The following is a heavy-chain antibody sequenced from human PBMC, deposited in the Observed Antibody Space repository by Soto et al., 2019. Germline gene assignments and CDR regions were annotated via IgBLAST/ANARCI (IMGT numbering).Heavy chain of an antibody. CDR2: ISSSSSYI. CDR1: GFTFSSYS. D-gene: IGHD6-6*01. Sequence: GGSLRLSCAASGFTFSSYSMNWVRQAPGKGLEWVSSISSSSSYIYYADSVKGRFTISRDNAKNSLYLQMNSLRAEDTAVYYCARVVSSIAARLGSLYYYYMDVWGKGTTVTVSS. V-gene: IGHV3-21*01. CDR3: ARVVSSIAARLGSLYYYYMDV. J-gene: IGHJ6*03.